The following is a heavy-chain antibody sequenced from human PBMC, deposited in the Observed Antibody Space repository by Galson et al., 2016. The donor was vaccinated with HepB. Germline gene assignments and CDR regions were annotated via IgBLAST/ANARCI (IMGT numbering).Heavy chain of an antibody. J-gene: IGHJ6*02. D-gene: IGHD1-1*01. CDR3: GTTIYYYYGMDV. V-gene: IGHV3-49*04. CDR1: GFTFSNAW. Sequence: SLRLSCAASGFTFSNAWMSWVRQAPGKGLEWVGFIRSKAYGGTIEYAASVKGRFTISRDDSKSIAYLQMNSLKTEDTAVYYCGTTIYYYYGMDVWGQGTTVTVSS. CDR2: IRSKAYGGTI.